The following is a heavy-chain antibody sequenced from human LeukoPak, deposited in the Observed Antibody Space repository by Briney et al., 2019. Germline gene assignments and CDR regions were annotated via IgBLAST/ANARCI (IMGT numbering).Heavy chain of an antibody. V-gene: IGHV3-9*01. D-gene: IGHD6-19*01. J-gene: IGHJ4*02. CDR2: ISWNSGSI. CDR3: AKDLIAVAGPKVIDY. Sequence: PGGSLRLSCAASGFTFYDYAMHWVRQAPGKGLKWVSGISWNSGSIGYADSVKGRFTISRDNAKNSLYLQMNSLRAEDTALYYCAKDLIAVAGPKVIDYWGQGTLVTVSS. CDR1: GFTFYDYA.